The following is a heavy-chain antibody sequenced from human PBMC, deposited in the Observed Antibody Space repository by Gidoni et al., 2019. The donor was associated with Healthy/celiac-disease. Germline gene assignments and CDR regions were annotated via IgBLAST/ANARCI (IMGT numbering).Heavy chain of an antibody. CDR2: INHSGST. J-gene: IGHJ3*02. CDR3: ARGYRYYDSSGFYRSDAFDI. V-gene: IGHV4-34*01. D-gene: IGHD3-22*01. CDR1: GGSFSGSY. Sequence: QVQLQQWGAGLLKPSETLSLTCAVYGGSFSGSYWSWIRQPPGKGLEWIGEINHSGSTNYNPSLKSRVTISVDTSKNQFALKLSSVTAADTAVYYCARGYRYYDSSGFYRSDAFDIWGQGTMVTVSS.